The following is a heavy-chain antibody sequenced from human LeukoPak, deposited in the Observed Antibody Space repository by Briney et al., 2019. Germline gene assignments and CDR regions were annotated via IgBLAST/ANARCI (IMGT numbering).Heavy chain of an antibody. CDR1: GFTFSSYA. V-gene: IGHV3-64*01. Sequence: GGSLRLSCAASGFTFSSYAMHWARQAPGKGLEYVSAISSNGGSTYYANSVKGRFTISRDNSKNTLYLQMGSLRPEDMAVYYCARESYYGSGSSYYYYYYMDVWGKGTTVTVSS. CDR3: ARESYYGSGSSYYYYYYMDV. J-gene: IGHJ6*03. CDR2: ISSNGGST. D-gene: IGHD3-10*01.